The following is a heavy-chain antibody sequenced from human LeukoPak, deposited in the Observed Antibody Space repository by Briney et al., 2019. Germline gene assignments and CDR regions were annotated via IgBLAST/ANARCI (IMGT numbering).Heavy chain of an antibody. CDR3: XKDQGTPITMRTGGYFDX. Sequence: GGSLRLSCAASGFTFSSYGMHWVRQAPGKGLEWVAIIYFDGSNKYYADSVKGRFTISRDNSKNTLYLQMNSLRADDTAVYYCXKDQGTPITMRTGGYFDXWGRGXLVTV. CDR1: GFTFSSYG. J-gene: IGHJ2*01. V-gene: IGHV3-33*06. D-gene: IGHD3-22*01. CDR2: IYFDGSNK.